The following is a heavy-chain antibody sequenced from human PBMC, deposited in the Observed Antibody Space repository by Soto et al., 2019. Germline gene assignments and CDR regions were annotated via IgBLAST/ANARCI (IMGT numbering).Heavy chain of an antibody. V-gene: IGHV4-39*01. CDR2: IYYSGST. CDR3: ASRIAADDY. CDR1: GGSISSSSYY. J-gene: IGHJ4*02. Sequence: SETLSLTRTVSGGSISSSSYYWGWIRQPPGKGLEWIGGIYYSGSTYYNPSLKSRVTISVDTSKNQFSLKLSSVTAADTAVYYCASRIAADDYWGQGTLVTVSS. D-gene: IGHD2-21*01.